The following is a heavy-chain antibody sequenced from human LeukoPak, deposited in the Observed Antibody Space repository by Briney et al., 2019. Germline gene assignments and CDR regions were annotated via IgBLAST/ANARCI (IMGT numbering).Heavy chain of an antibody. D-gene: IGHD3-22*01. CDR1: GYTFNSYY. CDR3: ARDSGDYYDDSNYPYNYFDS. Sequence: ASVKVSCKASGYTFNSYYLHWARQAPGQGLECMGWINPNSGGTKYAQKFQGRIALTRDTSINTAYMELSSLGSDDTAVYYCARDSGDYYDDSNYPYNYFDSWGQGTLVTVSS. J-gene: IGHJ5*01. V-gene: IGHV1-2*02. CDR2: INPNSGGT.